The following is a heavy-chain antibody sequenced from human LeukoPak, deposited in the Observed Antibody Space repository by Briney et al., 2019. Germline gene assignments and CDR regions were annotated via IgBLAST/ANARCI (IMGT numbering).Heavy chain of an antibody. CDR2: ISSNDVYI. D-gene: IGHD2-8*02. CDR3: ARSASGPLDY. CDR1: GFTFSDYY. J-gene: IGHJ4*02. Sequence: GGSLRLSCAASGFTFSDYYMSWTRQAPGKGLEWVSSISSNDVYIYYADSVQGRFTVSRDNARNSLYLQMNSLRVDDTAVYYCARSASGPLDYWGQGTLVTVSS. V-gene: IGHV3-11*04.